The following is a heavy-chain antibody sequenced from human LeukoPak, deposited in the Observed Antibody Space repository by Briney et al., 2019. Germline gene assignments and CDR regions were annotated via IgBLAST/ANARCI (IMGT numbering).Heavy chain of an antibody. Sequence: PGESLKISFQGSGYSFSAYWIGWVRQIPGKGLEWMGIIFPGDSDTRYSPSFQGQVTISADKSLSTAYLQWSSLKASDTAMYYWARSHGDNSKCDYWGQGTLVTVSS. J-gene: IGHJ4*02. CDR3: ARSHGDNSKCDY. CDR2: IFPGDSDT. V-gene: IGHV5-51*01. CDR1: GYSFSAYW. D-gene: IGHD4-23*01.